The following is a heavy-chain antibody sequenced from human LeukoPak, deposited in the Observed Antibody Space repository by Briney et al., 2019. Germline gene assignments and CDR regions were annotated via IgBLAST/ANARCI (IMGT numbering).Heavy chain of an antibody. Sequence: PGGSLRLSCAASGFTFSTYSMNWVRQAPGKGLEWVSSISNSGTYIYYADSVKGRFTLSRDNAKNSLYLQMDSLRAEDTAVYYCARGPDILTAFSSDYWGQGTLVTVSS. CDR2: ISNSGTYI. D-gene: IGHD3-9*01. CDR1: GFTFSTYS. V-gene: IGHV3-21*01. CDR3: ARGPDILTAFSSDY. J-gene: IGHJ4*02.